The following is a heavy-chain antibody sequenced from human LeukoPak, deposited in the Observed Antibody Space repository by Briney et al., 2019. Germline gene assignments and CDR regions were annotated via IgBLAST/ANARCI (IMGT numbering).Heavy chain of an antibody. Sequence: ASVNVSLKASVYTFTIYDINWVRQATGQGLEWMGWMNPNSGNTGYAQKFQGRVTMTRNTSISTAYMELSSLRSEDTAVYYCARKEGLLWFGELLDWFDPWGQGTLVTVSS. CDR2: MNPNSGNT. J-gene: IGHJ5*02. V-gene: IGHV1-8*01. CDR1: VYTFTIYD. CDR3: ARKEGLLWFGELLDWFDP. D-gene: IGHD3-10*01.